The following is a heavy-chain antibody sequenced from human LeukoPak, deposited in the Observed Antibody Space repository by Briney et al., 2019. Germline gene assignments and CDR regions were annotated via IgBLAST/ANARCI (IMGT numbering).Heavy chain of an antibody. J-gene: IGHJ4*02. D-gene: IGHD1-26*01. CDR1: GFTFSNAW. CDR2: IKSKSGGGRT. CDR3: TAGVGRTDNDY. Sequence: GGSLRLSCAVSGFTFSNAWMSWVRQAPGKGLEWVGRIKSKSGGGRTDYAAPVENRFIISRDDSKNTLYLQMNSLKTEDTAVYYCTAGVGRTDNDYWGQGTLVTVSS. V-gene: IGHV3-15*01.